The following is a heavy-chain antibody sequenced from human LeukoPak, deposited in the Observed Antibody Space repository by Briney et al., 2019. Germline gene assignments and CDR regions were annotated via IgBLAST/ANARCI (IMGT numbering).Heavy chain of an antibody. J-gene: IGHJ6*04. CDR2: ISGSGGST. D-gene: IGHD3-9*01. Sequence: GGSLRLSCAASGFTFSSYAMSWVRQAPGKGLEWVSAISGSGGSTYYADSVKGRFTISRDNSKNTLYLQMNSLRAEDTAVYYCARDQRWNILTGYYHYYYYGMDVWGKGTTVTVSS. V-gene: IGHV3-23*01. CDR1: GFTFSSYA. CDR3: ARDQRWNILTGYYHYYYYGMDV.